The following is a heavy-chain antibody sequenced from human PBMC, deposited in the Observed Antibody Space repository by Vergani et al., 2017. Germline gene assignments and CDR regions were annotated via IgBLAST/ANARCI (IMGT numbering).Heavy chain of an antibody. J-gene: IGHJ6*02. D-gene: IGHD6-13*01. Sequence: QVQLQESGPGLVKPSETLSLTCTVSGGSISSYYWSWIRQPPGKGLEWIGYIYYSGSTNYNPSLKSRVTISVDTSKNQFSLKLSSVTAADTAVYYCASDRRAAAGYVAYYYYYGMDVWGQGTTVTVSS. V-gene: IGHV4-59*01. CDR3: ASDRRAAAGYVAYYYYYGMDV. CDR2: IYYSGST. CDR1: GGSISSYY.